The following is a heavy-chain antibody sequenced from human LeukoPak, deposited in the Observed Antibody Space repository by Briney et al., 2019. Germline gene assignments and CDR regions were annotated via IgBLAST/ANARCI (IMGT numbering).Heavy chain of an antibody. CDR3: AYSLRMARGAFDI. CDR1: GGTFSNYA. CDR2: IIPIFGTA. J-gene: IGHJ3*02. D-gene: IGHD2-21*01. V-gene: IGHV1-69*01. Sequence: SVKVSCKASGGTFSNYAISWVRQAPGQGLEWMGGIIPIFGTANYAQKFQGRVTITADESTSTAYMELSSLRSEDTAVYYCAYSLRMARGAFDIWGQGTMVTVSS.